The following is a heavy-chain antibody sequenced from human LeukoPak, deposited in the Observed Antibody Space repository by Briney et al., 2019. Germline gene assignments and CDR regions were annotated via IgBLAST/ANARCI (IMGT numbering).Heavy chain of an antibody. D-gene: IGHD1-26*01. J-gene: IGHJ4*02. CDR3: ARAVGASEGVDY. CDR2: IYTSGRT. Sequence: SETLSLTCTVSSDSISSGSYYWSWIRQPAGKGLEWIGRIYTSGRTNYDPSLKSRVTIAVDASKNQFSLKLSSVTAADTAVYYCARAVGASEGVDYWGQGTLVTVSS. V-gene: IGHV4-61*02. CDR1: SDSISSGSYY.